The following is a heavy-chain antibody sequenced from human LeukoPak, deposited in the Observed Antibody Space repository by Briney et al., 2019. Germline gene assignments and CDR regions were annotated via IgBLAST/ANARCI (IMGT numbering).Heavy chain of an antibody. CDR3: AREYDDSSGYYCH. D-gene: IGHD3-22*01. V-gene: IGHV4-31*03. CDR1: GGSISSGGYY. CDR2: IYYSGST. J-gene: IGHJ4*02. Sequence: PSETLSLTCTVSGGSISSGGYYWSWIRQHPGKGLEWIGYIYYSGSTYYNPSLKSRVTISVDTSKNQFSLKLSSVTAADTAVYYCAREYDDSSGYYCHWGQGTLVTVSS.